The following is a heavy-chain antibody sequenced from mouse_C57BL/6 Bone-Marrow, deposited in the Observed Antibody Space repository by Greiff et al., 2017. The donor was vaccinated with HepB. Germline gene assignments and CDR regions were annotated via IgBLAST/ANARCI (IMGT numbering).Heavy chain of an antibody. V-gene: IGHV3-6*01. J-gene: IGHJ4*01. CDR1: GYSITSGYY. D-gene: IGHD1-1*01. CDR2: ISYDGSN. Sequence: EVQLVESGPGLVKPSQSLSLTCSVTGYSITSGYYWNWIRQFPGNKLEWMGYISYDGSNNYNPSLKNRISITRDTSKNQFFLKLNSVTTEDTATYYCARVYGSSYDAMDYWGQGTSVTVSS. CDR3: ARVYGSSYDAMDY.